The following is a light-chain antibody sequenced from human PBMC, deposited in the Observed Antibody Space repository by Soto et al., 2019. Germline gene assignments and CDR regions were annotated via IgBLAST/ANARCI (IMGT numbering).Light chain of an antibody. V-gene: IGKV1-17*01. CDR3: KQANSFPYT. Sequence: DIQMTQSPSSLSASVGDRVTITCRASQGIRNDLGWYQQKPGKAPKLLIYAAYSLQSGVQPRFSGSGSGTDFTLTIRSLQPEDFATYYCKQANSFPYTFGQGTKVDIK. CDR2: AAY. CDR1: QGIRND. J-gene: IGKJ2*01.